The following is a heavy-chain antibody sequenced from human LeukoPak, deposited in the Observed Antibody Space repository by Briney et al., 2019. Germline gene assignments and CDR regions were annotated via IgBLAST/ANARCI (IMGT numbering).Heavy chain of an antibody. CDR1: GFTFSSYS. V-gene: IGHV3-21*01. D-gene: IGHD2-21*02. CDR2: ISSSSSYI. J-gene: IGHJ4*02. CDR3: TTDWGVVVTAPNYDLTGGDY. Sequence: GGSLRLSCAASGFTFSSYSMNWVRQAPGKGLEWVSSISSSSSYIYYADSVKGRFTISRDNAKNSLYLQMNSLRAEDTAVYYCTTDWGVVVTAPNYDLTGGDYWGQGTLVTVSS.